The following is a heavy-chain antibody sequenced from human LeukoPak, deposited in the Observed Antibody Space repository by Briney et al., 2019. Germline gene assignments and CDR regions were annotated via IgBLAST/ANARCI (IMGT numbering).Heavy chain of an antibody. V-gene: IGHV3-30-3*01. J-gene: IGHJ4*02. Sequence: PGRSLRLSCAASGFTFSSYAMHWVRQAPGKGLEWVAVISYDGSNKYYADSVKGRFTISRDNSKNTLYLQMNSLRAEDTAVYYCATVVVVAATGGYYFDYWGQGTLVTVSS. D-gene: IGHD2-15*01. CDR2: ISYDGSNK. CDR3: ATVVVVAATGGYYFDY. CDR1: GFTFSSYA.